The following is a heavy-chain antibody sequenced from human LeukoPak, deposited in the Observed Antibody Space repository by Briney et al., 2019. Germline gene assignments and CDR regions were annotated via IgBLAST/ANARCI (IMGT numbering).Heavy chain of an antibody. D-gene: IGHD3-10*01. J-gene: IGHJ6*02. V-gene: IGHV4-31*11. Sequence: SETLSLTCAVYGGSFSGSNWSWIRQHPGKGLEWIGYIYYSGSTYYNPSLKSRVTISVDTSKNQFSLKLSSVTAADTAVYYCARFCYYGSGTSTYYYYYGMDVWGQGTTVTVSS. CDR1: GGSFSGSN. CDR3: ARFCYYGSGTSTYYYYYGMDV. CDR2: IYYSGST.